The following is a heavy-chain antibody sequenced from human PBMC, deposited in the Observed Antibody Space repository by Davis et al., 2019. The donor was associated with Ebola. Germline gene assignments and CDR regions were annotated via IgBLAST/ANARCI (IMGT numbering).Heavy chain of an antibody. D-gene: IGHD4-23*01. CDR3: ARSVSTVVTRRFYFDY. V-gene: IGHV5-10-1*01. Sequence: GESLKISCKGSGYSFTSYWISWVRQMPGKGLEWMGRINPSYSSTNYSPSFEGHVTMSTDKSIGTAYLQWSSLKASDTAMYYCARSVSTVVTRRFYFDYWGQGTLVTVSS. CDR2: INPSYSST. J-gene: IGHJ4*02. CDR1: GYSFTSYW.